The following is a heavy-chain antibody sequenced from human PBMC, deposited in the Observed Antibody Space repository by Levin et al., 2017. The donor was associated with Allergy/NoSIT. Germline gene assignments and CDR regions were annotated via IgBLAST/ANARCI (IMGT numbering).Heavy chain of an antibody. Sequence: ETLSLTCAASGFTFSSYAMSWVRRAPGKGLEWVSAISGSGGSTYFADSVKGRVTISRDNSKNTLYLQMNSLRADDTAVYYGARDRAWYYDSSAYYGYWGQGTLVTVSA. J-gene: IGHJ4*02. CDR2: ISGSGGST. D-gene: IGHD3-22*01. CDR1: GFTFSSYA. CDR3: ARDRAWYYDSSAYYGY. V-gene: IGHV3-23*01.